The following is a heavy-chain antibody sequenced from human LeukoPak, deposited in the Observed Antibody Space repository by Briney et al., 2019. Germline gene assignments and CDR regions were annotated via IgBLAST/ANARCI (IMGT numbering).Heavy chain of an antibody. CDR1: GSTFSSFD. Sequence: RGSLRLSCAASGSTFSSFDMSWVRQAPGKGLEWVSAISGGGGSTYYADSVKGRFTISRDNSKNTLYLQMNSLRAEDTAIYYCAKRNLRAVAPGYWGQGTLVAVSS. V-gene: IGHV3-23*01. J-gene: IGHJ4*02. CDR3: AKRNLRAVAPGY. CDR2: ISGGGGST. D-gene: IGHD6-19*01.